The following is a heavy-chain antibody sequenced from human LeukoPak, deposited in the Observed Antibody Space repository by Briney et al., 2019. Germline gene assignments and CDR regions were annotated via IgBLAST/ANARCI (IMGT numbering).Heavy chain of an antibody. CDR3: ARDGGGRQGSGSYYYYYMDV. D-gene: IGHD3-10*01. CDR1: GFTFSNYS. CDR2: ISSSGNTI. J-gene: IGHJ6*03. V-gene: IGHV3-48*01. Sequence: GGSLRLSCAASGFTFSNYSMNWVRQAPGKGLEWVSYISSSGNTIYYADSVKGRFTISRDNSKNTLYLQMNSLRAEDTAVYYCARDGGGRQGSGSYYYYYMDVWGKGTTVTVSS.